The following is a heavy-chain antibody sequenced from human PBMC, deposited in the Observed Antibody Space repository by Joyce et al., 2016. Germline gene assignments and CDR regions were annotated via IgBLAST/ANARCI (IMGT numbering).Heavy chain of an antibody. CDR1: GFTFSSYW. Sequence: EVQLVESGGGLVQPGGSLTLSCAASGFTFSSYWMSWVRQVPGKGLEWVTNIKEDGSVKDSVDSVKGRFTISRDNANNLLYLQMKSLRAEDTAMFYCARSSEWYAFDIWGQGTMVTVSS. CDR2: IKEDGSVK. J-gene: IGHJ3*02. D-gene: IGHD3-3*01. CDR3: ARSSEWYAFDI. V-gene: IGHV3-7*01.